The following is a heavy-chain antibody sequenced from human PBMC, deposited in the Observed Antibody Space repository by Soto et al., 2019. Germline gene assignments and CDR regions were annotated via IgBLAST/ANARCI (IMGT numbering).Heavy chain of an antibody. CDR2: ISGSGGST. D-gene: IGHD3-3*01. CDR1: GFTFSSYA. Sequence: PGGSLRLSCAASGFTFSSYAMSWVRQAPGKGLEWVSAISGSGGSTYYADSVKGRFTISRDNSKNTLYLQMNSLRAEDTAVYYCAKSAYYDFWSGYYTGQIYYYMDVWGKGTTVTVSS. V-gene: IGHV3-23*01. J-gene: IGHJ6*03. CDR3: AKSAYYDFWSGYYTGQIYYYMDV.